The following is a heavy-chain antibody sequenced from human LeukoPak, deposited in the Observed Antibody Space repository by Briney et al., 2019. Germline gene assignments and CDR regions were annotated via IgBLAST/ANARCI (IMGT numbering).Heavy chain of an antibody. V-gene: IGHV4-4*07. Sequence: PSETLSLTCTVSGGSISSYYWSWLRQPAGKGVEWIGRIYTSGSTNYNPSLKSRVTISVDTSKNQFSLKLSSVTAADTAVYYCARMGYYYDSSGYWEYFQHWGQGTLVTVSS. CDR3: ARMGYYYDSSGYWEYFQH. J-gene: IGHJ1*01. CDR2: IYTSGST. CDR1: GGSISSYY. D-gene: IGHD3-22*01.